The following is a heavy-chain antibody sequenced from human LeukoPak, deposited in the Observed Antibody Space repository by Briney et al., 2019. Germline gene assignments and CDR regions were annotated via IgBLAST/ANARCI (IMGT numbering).Heavy chain of an antibody. V-gene: IGHV1-69*04. CDR3: ARTSEDIPDYYYYGMDV. D-gene: IGHD2-15*01. J-gene: IGHJ6*02. CDR1: GGTFSSCA. Sequence: SVKVSCKASGGTFSSCAISWVRQAPGQGLEWMGRIIPILGIANYAQKFQGRVTITADKSTSTAYMELSSLRSEDTAVYYCARTSEDIPDYYYYGMDVWGQGTTVTVSS. CDR2: IIPILGIA.